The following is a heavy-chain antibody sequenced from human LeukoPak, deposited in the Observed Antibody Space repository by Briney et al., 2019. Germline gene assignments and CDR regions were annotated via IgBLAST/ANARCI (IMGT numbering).Heavy chain of an antibody. CDR3: AKDLELEEYSSSSVWYYMDV. J-gene: IGHJ6*03. V-gene: IGHV3-23*01. CDR1: GFTFSSYA. Sequence: PGGSLRLSCAASGFTFSSYAMSWVRQAPGKGLEWVSAISGSGGSTYYADSVKGRFTISRDNSKNTLYLQMNSLRAEDTAVYYCAKDLELEEYSSSSVWYYMDVWGKGTTVTVSS. D-gene: IGHD6-6*01. CDR2: ISGSGGST.